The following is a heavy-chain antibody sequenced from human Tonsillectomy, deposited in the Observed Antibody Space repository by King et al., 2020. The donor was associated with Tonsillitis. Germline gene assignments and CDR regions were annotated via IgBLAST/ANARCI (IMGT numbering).Heavy chain of an antibody. CDR3: AKGYDILTGYSLSPWYFDL. Sequence: VQLVESGGGLVQPGRSLRLSCAASGITFDDYAMHWVRQAPGKGLEWVSGISWNSGSIGYADSVKGRFTISRDNAKNSLYLQMNSLRAEDTALYYCAKGYDILTGYSLSPWYFDLWGRGTLVTVSS. CDR1: GITFDDYA. D-gene: IGHD3-9*01. CDR2: ISWNSGSI. V-gene: IGHV3-9*01. J-gene: IGHJ2*01.